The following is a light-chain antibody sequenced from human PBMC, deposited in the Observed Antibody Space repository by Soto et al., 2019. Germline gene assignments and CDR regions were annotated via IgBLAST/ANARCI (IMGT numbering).Light chain of an antibody. CDR2: QDS. CDR3: QTCDSSTGI. J-gene: IGLJ2*01. V-gene: IGLV3-1*01. CDR1: KLGDKY. Sequence: SYELTQPPSVSVSPGQTARITCSGDKLGDKYACWFQQKPGQSPVLVIYQDSKRPSGIPQRFSGSNSENTATLTISGTQAIDEADYCCQTCDSSTGIFGGGTQLTVL.